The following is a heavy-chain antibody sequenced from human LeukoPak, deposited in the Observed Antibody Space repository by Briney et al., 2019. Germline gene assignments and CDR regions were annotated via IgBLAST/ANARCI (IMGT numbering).Heavy chain of an antibody. V-gene: IGHV1-8*01. CDR3: AITGYSSGWYLGDYFDY. J-gene: IGHJ4*02. D-gene: IGHD6-19*01. Sequence: ASVKVSCKASGYTFTSYDINWVRQATGQGLEWMGWMNPNSGNTGYAQKFQGRVTMTRNTSISTAYMELSSLRSEDTAVYYCAITGYSSGWYLGDYFDYWGQGTPVTVSS. CDR1: GYTFTSYD. CDR2: MNPNSGNT.